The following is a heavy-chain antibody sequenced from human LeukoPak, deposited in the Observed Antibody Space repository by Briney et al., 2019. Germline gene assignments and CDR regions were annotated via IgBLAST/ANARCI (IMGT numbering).Heavy chain of an antibody. J-gene: IGHJ4*02. CDR2: INHSGST. CDR1: GGPFSGYY. CDR3: ARDFSPVAGGREFDY. V-gene: IGHV4-34*01. Sequence: SETLSLTCAVYGGPFSGYYWSWIRQPPGKGLEWIGEINHSGSTNYNPSLKSRVTISVDTSKNQFSLKLSSVTAADTAVYYCARDFSPVAGGREFDYWGQGTLVTVSS. D-gene: IGHD3-16*01.